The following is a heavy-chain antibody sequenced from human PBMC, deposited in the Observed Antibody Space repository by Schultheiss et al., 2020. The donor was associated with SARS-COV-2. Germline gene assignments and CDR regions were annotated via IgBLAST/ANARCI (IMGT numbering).Heavy chain of an antibody. D-gene: IGHD2-21*01. CDR3: ARGYCGGDCDYYYYYYMDV. V-gene: IGHV4-31*03. Sequence: SETLSLTCSVSGGSISSGGYYWSWIRQHPGKGLEWIGYIYYSGSTYYNPSLKSRVTISVDTSKNQFSLKLSSVTAADTAVYYCARGYCGGDCDYYYYYYMDVWGKGTTVTVSS. CDR2: IYYSGST. J-gene: IGHJ6*03. CDR1: GGSISSGGYY.